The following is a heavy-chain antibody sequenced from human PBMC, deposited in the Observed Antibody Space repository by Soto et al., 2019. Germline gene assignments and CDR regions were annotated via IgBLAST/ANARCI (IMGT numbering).Heavy chain of an antibody. D-gene: IGHD6-19*01. CDR3: ARTGARSSGWGGLIDY. J-gene: IGHJ4*02. V-gene: IGHV4-31*03. CDR1: GGSISSGGYY. Sequence: QVQLQESGPGLVKPSQTLSLTCTVSGGSISSGGYYWSWIRQHPGKGLEWIGYIYSSGSTYYTPSLKSRVTISVDTSKNQFSLKLSSVTAADTAVYYCARTGARSSGWGGLIDYWGQGTLVTVSS. CDR2: IYSSGST.